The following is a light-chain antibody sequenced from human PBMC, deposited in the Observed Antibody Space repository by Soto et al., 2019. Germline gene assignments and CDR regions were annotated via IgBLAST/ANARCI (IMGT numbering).Light chain of an antibody. CDR3: QHRGNWPH. Sequence: EIVLTQSPATLSLSPGERATLSCRASQTINNYLAWYQHKPGQAPRLLIYDASTRATVIPARFSGSGSGTYFTLTSSIQDPEYFATYFCQHRGNWPHFGQGTRLEIK. CDR2: DAS. J-gene: IGKJ5*01. CDR1: QTINNY. V-gene: IGKV3-11*01.